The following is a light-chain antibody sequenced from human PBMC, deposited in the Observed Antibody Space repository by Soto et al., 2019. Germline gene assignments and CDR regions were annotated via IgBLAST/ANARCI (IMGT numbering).Light chain of an antibody. V-gene: IGKV3-15*01. CDR3: QQYNNWWT. J-gene: IGKJ1*01. Sequence: EIVVTQSPATLSVSPGERATLSCRASQSVSSNLAWYQQKPGQAPRLLLYGASTRATGIPARFSGSGSGTEFTLTISSLQSEDFAVYYCQQYNNWWTFGQGTKVDIK. CDR2: GAS. CDR1: QSVSSN.